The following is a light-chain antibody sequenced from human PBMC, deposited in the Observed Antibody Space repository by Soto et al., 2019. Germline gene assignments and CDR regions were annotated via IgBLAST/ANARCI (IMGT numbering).Light chain of an antibody. J-gene: IGKJ5*01. V-gene: IGKV3-20*01. CDR1: EIINSGY. CDR2: GAS. CDR3: QQYGSSPP. Sequence: EIVVTQSPATLSLSPGERATLFCRASEIINSGYLAWYQQKPGRAPRLLIYGASKRATGIPDRFSGSESGTHFTLTIDSLEPEDSAVYYCQQYGSSPPFGQGTRLDIK.